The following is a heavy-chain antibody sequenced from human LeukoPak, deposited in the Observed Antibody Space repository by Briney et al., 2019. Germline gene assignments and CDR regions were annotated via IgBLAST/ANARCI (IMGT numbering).Heavy chain of an antibody. CDR1: GFTVSRNY. V-gene: IGHV3-53*01. CDR3: ARQGGRFGDLFYDY. Sequence: GGSLRLSCAASGFTVSRNYMSWVRQAPGKGLEWVSEIYSGGSTYYAASVKGRFSISRDNSKNTVYLQMNSLRVEDTAVYYCARQGGRFGDLFYDYWGQGILVTVFS. CDR2: IYSGGST. J-gene: IGHJ4*02. D-gene: IGHD3-10*01.